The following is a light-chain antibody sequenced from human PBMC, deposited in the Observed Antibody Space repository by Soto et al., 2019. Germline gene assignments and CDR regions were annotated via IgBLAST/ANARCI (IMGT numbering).Light chain of an antibody. CDR3: QQYDNWPPIT. J-gene: IGKJ4*01. CDR1: QSVRHK. CDR2: DAS. V-gene: IGKV3-15*01. Sequence: IVMTQSPATLSVSPGEGVTLSCRASQSVRHKLAWYQQRPGQGPRLLIFDASTRAPGVPDRFSGSGSGTDFTLTISSLQSSDSAVYFCQQYDNWPPITFGGGTKLEI.